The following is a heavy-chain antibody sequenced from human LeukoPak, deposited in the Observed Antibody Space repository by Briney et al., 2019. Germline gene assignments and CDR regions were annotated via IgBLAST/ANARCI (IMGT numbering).Heavy chain of an antibody. CDR2: ISYDGSNK. D-gene: IGHD2-2*01. J-gene: IGHJ6*02. Sequence: PGGSLRLSCAASGFTFSSYAMHWVRQAPGKGLEWVAVISYDGSNKYYADSVKGRFTISRDNSKNTLYLQMNSLRAEDTAVYYCAREYCSSTSCYFNYYYGMDVWGQGTTVTVSS. CDR1: GFTFSSYA. V-gene: IGHV3-30-3*01. CDR3: AREYCSSTSCYFNYYYGMDV.